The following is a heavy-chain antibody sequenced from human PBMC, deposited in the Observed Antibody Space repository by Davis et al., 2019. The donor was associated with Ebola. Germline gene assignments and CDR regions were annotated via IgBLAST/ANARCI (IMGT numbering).Heavy chain of an antibody. CDR2: IYPSDSDT. V-gene: IGHV5-51*01. Sequence: PGGSLRLSCQGSGYSFTSYWIAWVRQMPGIGLELMGIIYPSDSDTRYSPSFQGQVTIPADKSISTAYLQWSSLKASDTAMYYCARGGSSSWYVENWFDPWGQGTLVTVSS. D-gene: IGHD6-13*01. J-gene: IGHJ5*02. CDR1: GYSFTSYW. CDR3: ARGGSSSWYVENWFDP.